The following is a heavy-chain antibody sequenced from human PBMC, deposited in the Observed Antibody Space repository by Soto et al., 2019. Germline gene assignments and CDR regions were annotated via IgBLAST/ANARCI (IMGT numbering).Heavy chain of an antibody. CDR2: IYHSGST. CDR3: ASAVLRVRGGLNYYYYYSGMDV. Sequence: QVHLQESGPGLVQPSGTLSLTCAVSGGSITSSNWWTWVRQPPGQGLEWIGQIYHSGSTKYNPSLKSRVTISVDKSKSQFSLEVTSVTAADTAVYYCASAVLRVRGGLNYYYYYSGMDVWGQGTTVTVSS. CDR1: GGSITSSNW. V-gene: IGHV4-4*02. D-gene: IGHD3-10*01. J-gene: IGHJ6*02.